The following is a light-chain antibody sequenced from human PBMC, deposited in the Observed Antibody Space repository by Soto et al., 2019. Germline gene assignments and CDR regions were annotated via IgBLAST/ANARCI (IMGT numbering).Light chain of an antibody. J-gene: IGLJ3*02. Sequence: QSVLTQPASVSGSPGQSLTISCTGSSTDIGSYSFVSWYQQHPGKAPKVIIYEVSNRPSGVSSRFSGAKSGNTASLTISGLQAEDEADYYCSSFSSSTTVLVFGGGTQLTVL. CDR1: STDIGSYSF. CDR2: EVS. V-gene: IGLV2-14*01. CDR3: SSFSSSTTVLV.